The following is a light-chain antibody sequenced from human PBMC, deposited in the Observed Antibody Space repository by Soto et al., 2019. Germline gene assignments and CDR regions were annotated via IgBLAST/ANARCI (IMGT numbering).Light chain of an antibody. CDR1: QTISSW. Sequence: DIQMTQSPSTLSGSVGDRVTITCRASQTISSWLAWYQQKPGKAPKLLIYDASSLESGVPSRFSGSGSGTESTLTISSLQPDDFATYYCQQYGTYLWTFGQGTKVDIK. V-gene: IGKV1-5*01. J-gene: IGKJ1*01. CDR2: DAS. CDR3: QQYGTYLWT.